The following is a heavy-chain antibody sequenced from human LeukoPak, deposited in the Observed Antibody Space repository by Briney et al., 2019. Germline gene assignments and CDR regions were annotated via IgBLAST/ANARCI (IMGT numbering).Heavy chain of an antibody. CDR2: IWYDGSNK. V-gene: IGHV3-33*01. Sequence: GRSLRLSCAASGFTFSSYGMHWVRQAPGKGLEWVAVIWYDGSNKYYADPVKGRFTISRDNSKNTLYLQMNSLRAEDTAVYYCARDRQWLVYGMDVWGQGTTVTVSS. D-gene: IGHD6-19*01. CDR1: GFTFSSYG. CDR3: ARDRQWLVYGMDV. J-gene: IGHJ6*02.